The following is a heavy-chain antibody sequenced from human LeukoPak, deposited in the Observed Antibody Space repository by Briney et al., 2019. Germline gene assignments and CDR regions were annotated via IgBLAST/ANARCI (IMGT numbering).Heavy chain of an antibody. J-gene: IGHJ6*03. CDR3: ARHSSGWYDYYYYYMDV. D-gene: IGHD6-19*01. CDR2: IIPIFGTA. CDR1: GGTFSSYA. Sequence: ASVKVSCKASGGTFSSYAISWVRQAPGQGLEWMGGIIPIFGTANYAQKFQGRVTITADESTSTAYMELSSLRSEDTAVYYCARHSSGWYDYYYYYMDVWGKGTTVTVSS. V-gene: IGHV1-69*13.